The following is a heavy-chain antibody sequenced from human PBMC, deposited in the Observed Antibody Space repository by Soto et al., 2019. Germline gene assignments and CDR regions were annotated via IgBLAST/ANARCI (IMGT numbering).Heavy chain of an antibody. Sequence: PSETLSLTCTVSGGSISSYYWSWIRQPPGKGLEWIGYIYYSGSTNYNPSLKSRVTISVDTSKNQFSLKLSSVTAADTAVYYYARLWVSTHYYGSGTYLFDYWGQGTLVTVSS. CDR3: ARLWVSTHYYGSGTYLFDY. V-gene: IGHV4-59*08. J-gene: IGHJ4*02. CDR2: IYYSGST. D-gene: IGHD3-10*01. CDR1: GGSISSYY.